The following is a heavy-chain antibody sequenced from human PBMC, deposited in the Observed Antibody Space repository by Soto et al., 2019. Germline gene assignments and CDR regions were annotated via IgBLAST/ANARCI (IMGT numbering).Heavy chain of an antibody. CDR2: IYYSGST. J-gene: IGHJ6*03. D-gene: IGHD2-15*01. Sequence: SETLSLTCTVSGGPIRSYYWSWIRQPPGKGLEWIGYIYYSGSTNYNPSLKSRVTISVDTSKNQFSLKVSSVTAADTAVYYCARHYCSGGSCYLDYYYMDVWGKGTTVTV. V-gene: IGHV4-59*01. CDR1: GGPIRSYY. CDR3: ARHYCSGGSCYLDYYYMDV.